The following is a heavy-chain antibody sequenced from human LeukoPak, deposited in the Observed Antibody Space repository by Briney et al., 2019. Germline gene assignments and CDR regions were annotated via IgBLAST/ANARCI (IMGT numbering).Heavy chain of an antibody. CDR2: ISSSSSYI. V-gene: IGHV3-21*01. CDR1: GFTFSSYS. D-gene: IGHD5-24*01. Sequence: PGGSLRLSCASSGFTFSSYSMNWVRQAPGKGLEWVSSISSSSSYIYYADSVKGRFTISRDNAKNSLYLQMNSLRAEDTAVYYCAVRRDGYFFDYWGQGTLVTVSS. J-gene: IGHJ4*02. CDR3: AVRRDGYFFDY.